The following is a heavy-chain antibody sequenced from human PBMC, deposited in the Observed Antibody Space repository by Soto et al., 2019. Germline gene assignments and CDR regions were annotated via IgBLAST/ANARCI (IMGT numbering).Heavy chain of an antibody. CDR3: AREDGVVGSSSAFDH. J-gene: IGHJ4*02. Sequence: EVQVVESGGGLVKPGGSLRLSCVFSGFTFSTYTMNWVRQAPGKGLEWVSSINGRSNYVYYADSVKGRFTISRDNAKNSLYLQMTKLRAEDTAIYYCAREDGVVGSSSAFDHWGLGTLVTVSS. CDR2: INGRSNYV. D-gene: IGHD1-26*01. V-gene: IGHV3-21*03. CDR1: GFTFSTYT.